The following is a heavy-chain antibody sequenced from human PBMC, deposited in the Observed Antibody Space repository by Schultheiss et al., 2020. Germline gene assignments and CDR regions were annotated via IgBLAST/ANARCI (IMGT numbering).Heavy chain of an antibody. CDR3: ARGQLGRGAFDI. V-gene: IGHV3-30*04. D-gene: IGHD1-1*01. CDR1: GFTFSSYA. Sequence: GGSLRLSCAASGFTFSSYAMHWVRQAPGKGLEWVAVISYDGSNKYYADSVKGRFTISRDNAKNSLYLQMNSLRAEDTAVYYCARGQLGRGAFDIWGQGTMVTVS. CDR2: ISYDGSNK. J-gene: IGHJ3*02.